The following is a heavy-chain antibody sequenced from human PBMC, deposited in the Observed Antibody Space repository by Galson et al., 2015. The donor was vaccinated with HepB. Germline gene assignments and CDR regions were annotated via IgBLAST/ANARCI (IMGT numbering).Heavy chain of an antibody. CDR2: TYYRSKWYS. CDR3: ARGDGYSFDY. J-gene: IGHJ4*02. Sequence: CAISGDSVSSTTAALHWLRQSPSRGLEWLGRTYYRSKWYSEYAPSVSSRITVNPDTTRNQFSLQLISLTPEDTAVYYCARGDGYSFDYWAQGTLVTVSS. D-gene: IGHD5-24*01. V-gene: IGHV6-1*01. CDR1: GDSVSSTTAA.